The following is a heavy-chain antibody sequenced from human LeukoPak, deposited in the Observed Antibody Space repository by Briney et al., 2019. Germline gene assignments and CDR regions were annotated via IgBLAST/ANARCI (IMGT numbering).Heavy chain of an antibody. V-gene: IGHV3-30-3*01. Sequence: PGRSLRLSCAASGFTFSSYAMHWVRQAPGKGLEWVAVISYDGSNKYYADSVKGRFTISRDNSKNTLYLQMNSLRAEDTAVYYCARDSSSSGWYLPFYFDYWGQGTLVTVSS. CDR3: ARDSSSSGWYLPFYFDY. CDR2: ISYDGSNK. D-gene: IGHD6-19*01. J-gene: IGHJ4*02. CDR1: GFTFSSYA.